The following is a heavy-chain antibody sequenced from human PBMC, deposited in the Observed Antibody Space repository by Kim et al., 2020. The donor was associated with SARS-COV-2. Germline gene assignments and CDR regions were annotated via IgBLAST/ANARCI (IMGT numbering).Heavy chain of an antibody. CDR2: INHSGST. D-gene: IGHD5-18*01. CDR3: ARRKLWRSVDY. J-gene: IGHJ4*02. V-gene: IGHV4-34*01. CDR1: GGSFSGYY. Sequence: SETLSLTCAVYGGSFSGYYWSWIRQPPGKGLEWIGEINHSGSTNYNPSLKSRVTISVDTSKNQFSLKLSSVTAADTAVYYCARRKLWRSVDYWGQGTLVTVSS.